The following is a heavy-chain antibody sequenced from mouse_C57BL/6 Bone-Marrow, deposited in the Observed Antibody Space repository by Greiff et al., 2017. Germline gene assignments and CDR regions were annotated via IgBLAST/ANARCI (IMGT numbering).Heavy chain of an antibody. CDR2: IDPSDSYT. CDR1: GYTFTSYW. CDR3: ARSTVVATDY. J-gene: IGHJ2*01. D-gene: IGHD1-1*01. Sequence: VQLQQPGAELVMPGASVKLSCKASGYTFTSYWMHWVKQRPGQGLERIGEIDPSDSYTNYIQKFKGKSTLTVDKSSSTAYMQLSSLTSEDSAVYYCARSTVVATDYWGQGTTLTVSS. V-gene: IGHV1-69*01.